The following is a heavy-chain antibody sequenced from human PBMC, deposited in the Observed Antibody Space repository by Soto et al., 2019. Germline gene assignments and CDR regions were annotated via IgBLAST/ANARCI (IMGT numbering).Heavy chain of an antibody. D-gene: IGHD5-12*01. Sequence: QVQLQQWGAGLLKPSETLSLNCAVTGGSLSGYYWSWIRQPPGKGLEWIGEVKDGGHTNYSPSLRGRVTISSDTSTNQFSLRLISVTAADTGVYYCARGQEGVVATHWDQGSLVTVSS. V-gene: IGHV4-34*01. CDR3: ARGQEGVVATH. CDR1: GGSLSGYY. CDR2: VKDGGHT. J-gene: IGHJ4*02.